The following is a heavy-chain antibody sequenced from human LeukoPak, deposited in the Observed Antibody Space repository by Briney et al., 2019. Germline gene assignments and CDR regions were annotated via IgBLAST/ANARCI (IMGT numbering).Heavy chain of an antibody. CDR1: GYTCTIYG. CDR3: ARLEGDCSGGSSYRPIDY. D-gene: IGHD2-15*01. J-gene: IGHJ4*02. Sequence: ASVKVSCNSSGYTCTIYGISWVRQPPAPGLELMGSINAYNGDTNYSKTLLARVTTTTDTSTSKPYIVKMSLRSADTAVYYYARLEGDCSGGSSYRPIDYWGQGTMVTVSS. CDR2: INAYNGDT. V-gene: IGHV1-18*01.